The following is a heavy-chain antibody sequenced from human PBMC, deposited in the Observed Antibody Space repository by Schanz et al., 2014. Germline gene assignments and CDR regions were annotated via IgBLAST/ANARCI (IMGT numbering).Heavy chain of an antibody. CDR2: FDAHDGRA. V-gene: IGHV3-23*04. CDR1: GFSFGNYG. Sequence: EVQLVESGGDLVQPGGSLRLSCTASGFSFGNYGMSWVRQAPGKGLEWVSGFDAHDGRAYYADSAKGRFTISRDNSKSTLYLQMNSLRADDTAVYYCAKAADWPVTRFDPWGQGTLVTVSS. D-gene: IGHD3-9*01. CDR3: AKAADWPVTRFDP. J-gene: IGHJ5*02.